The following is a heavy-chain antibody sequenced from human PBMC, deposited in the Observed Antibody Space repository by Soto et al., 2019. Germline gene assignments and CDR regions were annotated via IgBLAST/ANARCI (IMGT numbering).Heavy chain of an antibody. CDR1: GFTFSSYA. CDR3: ARDLFHDSTLPPGYYYYYGMDV. D-gene: IGHD3-3*01. CDR2: ISYDGSNK. J-gene: IGHJ6*02. V-gene: IGHV3-30-3*01. Sequence: GGSLRLSCAASGFTFSSYAMHWVRQAPGKGLEWVAVISYDGSNKYYADSVKGRFTISRDNSKNTLYLQMNSLRAEDTAVYYCARDLFHDSTLPPGYYYYYGMDVWGQGTTVTVSS.